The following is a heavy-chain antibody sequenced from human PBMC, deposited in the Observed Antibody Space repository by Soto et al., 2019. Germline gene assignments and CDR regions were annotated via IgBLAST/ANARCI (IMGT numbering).Heavy chain of an antibody. CDR1: GFTFSGYA. V-gene: IGHV3-23*01. CDR3: AKIGSSSSVSLPLVLLDY. CDR2: IHGSGTST. D-gene: IGHD6-6*01. J-gene: IGHJ4*02. Sequence: PGGSLRLSCAASGFTFSGYAMSWVRQSLGKGMEWVTAIHGSGTSTYYAGSVKGRFTISRDNSKNTMYLQMNRLRVEDTAAYYCAKIGSSSSVSLPLVLLDYWGQGA.